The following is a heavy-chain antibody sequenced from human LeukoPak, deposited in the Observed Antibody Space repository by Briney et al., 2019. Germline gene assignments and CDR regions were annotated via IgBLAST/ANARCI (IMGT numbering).Heavy chain of an antibody. V-gene: IGHV4-30-4*01. D-gene: IGHD4-11*01. CDR3: AREFYSNYGWFDP. J-gene: IGHJ5*02. CDR2: IYYSGST. CDR1: GGSISSGDYY. Sequence: SETLSLTCTVSGGSISSGDYYWSWIRQPPGTGLEWIGYIYYSGSTYYNPSLKSRVTISVDTSKNQFSLKLSSVTAADTAVYYCAREFYSNYGWFDPWGQGTLVTVSS.